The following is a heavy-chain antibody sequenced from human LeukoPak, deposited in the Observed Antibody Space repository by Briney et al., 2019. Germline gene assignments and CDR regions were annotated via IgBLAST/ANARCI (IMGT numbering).Heavy chain of an antibody. CDR3: ARVYDVWSGYYRDY. V-gene: IGHV3-7*04. J-gene: IGHJ4*02. CDR1: GFSISNYW. D-gene: IGHD3-3*01. Sequence: PGGSLRLSCAASGFSISNYWLSWVRQAPGKGLEWVANIKQDGTETYYVGSVKGRFIVSRDNAKNSLYLQMNSLRAEDTAVYYCARVYDVWSGYYRDYWGQGTRVTVSS. CDR2: IKQDGTET.